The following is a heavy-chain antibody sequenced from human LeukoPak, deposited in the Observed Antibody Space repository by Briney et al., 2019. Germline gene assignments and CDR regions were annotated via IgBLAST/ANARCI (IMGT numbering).Heavy chain of an antibody. CDR3: ARDLGRIAARPVDY. V-gene: IGHV1-2*02. CDR2: INPNSGGT. D-gene: IGHD6-6*01. CDR1: GYTFTGYY. J-gene: IGHJ4*02. Sequence: ASVKVSCKASGYTFTGYYMHWVRQAPGQGLEWMGWINPNSGGTNYAQKFQGRVTMTRDTSISTAYMELSRLRSDDTAVYYCARDLGRIAARPVDYWGQGTMVTVSS.